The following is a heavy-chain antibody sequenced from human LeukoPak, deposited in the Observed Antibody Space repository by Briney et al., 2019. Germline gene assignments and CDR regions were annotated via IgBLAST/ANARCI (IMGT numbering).Heavy chain of an antibody. Sequence: PGGSLTLSCAASGFTFSSYVINWVRQAPGKGLEWVSAISGSGDSTYYTDSVKGRLTISRDNSKNTLYLQMNSLRAEDTAVYYCAKDPKYWGQGTLVTVSS. J-gene: IGHJ4*02. V-gene: IGHV3-23*01. CDR2: ISGSGDST. CDR3: AKDPKY. CDR1: GFTFSSYV.